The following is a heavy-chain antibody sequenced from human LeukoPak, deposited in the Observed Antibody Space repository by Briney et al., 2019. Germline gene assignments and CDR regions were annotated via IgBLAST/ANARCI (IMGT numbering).Heavy chain of an antibody. Sequence: LSLTCTVSGGSISSSSYYWGWIRQPPGKGLEWVSYISSSASTVYYADSVKGRFTISRDNAKNSLYLQMNSLRAEDTAVYYCARGPDAFDIWGQGTMVTVSS. CDR2: ISSSASTV. J-gene: IGHJ3*02. CDR1: GGSISSSSYY. CDR3: ARGPDAFDI. V-gene: IGHV3-11*04.